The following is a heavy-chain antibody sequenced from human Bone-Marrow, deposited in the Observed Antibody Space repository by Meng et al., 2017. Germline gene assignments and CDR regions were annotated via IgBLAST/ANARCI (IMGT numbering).Heavy chain of an antibody. J-gene: IGHJ4*02. V-gene: IGHV4-4*02. D-gene: IGHD1-7*01. CDR3: GRDQGRELINH. CDR2: VYHRGDT. Sequence: QVQLQESGPGLVKPARTLSLTCTVSGDSISSDIWWSWVRQPPGKGLEWIGEVYHRGDTNYNPSLKSRVDISVDKSKNQFYLSLFSVTAADTAVYYCGRDQGRELINHWGQGTLVTVSS. CDR1: GDSISSDIW.